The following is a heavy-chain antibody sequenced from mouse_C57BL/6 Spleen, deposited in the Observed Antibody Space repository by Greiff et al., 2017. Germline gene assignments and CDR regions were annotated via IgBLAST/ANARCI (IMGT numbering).Heavy chain of an antibody. CDR3: ARSRDYDGEGAWFAY. D-gene: IGHD2-4*01. CDR1: GYTFTSYW. J-gene: IGHJ3*01. V-gene: IGHV1-50*01. Sequence: QVQLQQPGAELVKPGASVKLSCKASGYTFTSYWMQWVKQRPGQGLEWIGEIDPSDSYTNYNQKFKGKATLTVGTSSSTAYMQLSSLTSEDSAVYYCARSRDYDGEGAWFAYWGQGTLVTVSA. CDR2: IDPSDSYT.